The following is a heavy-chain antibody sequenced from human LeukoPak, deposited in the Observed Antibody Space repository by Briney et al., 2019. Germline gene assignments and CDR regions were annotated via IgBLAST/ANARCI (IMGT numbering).Heavy chain of an antibody. D-gene: IGHD5-18*01. CDR2: INHRGST. Sequence: SETLSLTCTVSGGSIGTYYRSWIRQPPGKGLEWIGEINHRGSTDYNPSLKSRLTISVDTSQNQISLRLSSVTAADTAVYYCAREKGTWIQLWLHVDYFDYWGQGTLVTASS. CDR1: GGSIGTYY. J-gene: IGHJ4*02. V-gene: IGHV4-34*01. CDR3: AREKGTWIQLWLHVDYFDY.